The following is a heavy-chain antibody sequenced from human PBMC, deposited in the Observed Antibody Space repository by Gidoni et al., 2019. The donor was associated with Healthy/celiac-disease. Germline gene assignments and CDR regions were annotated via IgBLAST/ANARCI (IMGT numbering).Heavy chain of an antibody. D-gene: IGHD3-3*02. CDR2: IYYSGST. CDR1: GGSISSYY. Sequence: QVQLQESGPGLVKPSETLSLTCTVSGGSISSYYWSWIRQPPGKGLEWIGYIYYSGSTNYNPSLKSRVTISVDTSKNQFSLKLSSVTAADTAVYYCARLVPSTCYFDYWGQGTLVTVSS. V-gene: IGHV4-59*08. CDR3: ARLVPSTCYFDY. J-gene: IGHJ4*02.